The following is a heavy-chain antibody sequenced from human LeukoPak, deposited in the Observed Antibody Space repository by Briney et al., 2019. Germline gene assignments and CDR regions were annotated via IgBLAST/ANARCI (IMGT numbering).Heavy chain of an antibody. CDR3: ATGNYYDSRGYYTFGH. CDR2: INGDGSTT. J-gene: IGHJ1*01. D-gene: IGHD3-22*01. CDR1: GFTFSRYW. Sequence: GGSLRLSCAASGFTFSRYWMHWVRQAPGKGLVWVSRINGDGSTTSYADSVKGGFTFSRDNAKNTLYLQMNSLRAEDTAVYYCATGNYYDSRGYYTFGHWGQGTLVTVSS. V-gene: IGHV3-74*01.